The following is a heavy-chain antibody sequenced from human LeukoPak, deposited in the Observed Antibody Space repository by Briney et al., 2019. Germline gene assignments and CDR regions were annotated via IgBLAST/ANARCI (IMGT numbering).Heavy chain of an antibody. J-gene: IGHJ1*01. CDR2: IYYSGST. V-gene: IGHV4-39*07. Sequence: SETLSLTCTVSGGSISSSSYYWGWIRQPPGKGLEWIGSIYYSGSTYYNPSLKSRVTISVDTSKNQFSLKLSSVTAADTAVYYCARDLVTGGNSLGNFQHWGQGTLVTVSS. CDR1: GGSISSSSYY. D-gene: IGHD4-23*01. CDR3: ARDLVTGGNSLGNFQH.